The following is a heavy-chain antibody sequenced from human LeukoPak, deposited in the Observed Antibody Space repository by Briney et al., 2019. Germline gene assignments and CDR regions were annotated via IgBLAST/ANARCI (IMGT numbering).Heavy chain of an antibody. D-gene: IGHD6-19*01. CDR1: GGSISSYY. J-gene: IGHJ4*02. V-gene: IGHV4-59*01. Sequence: SETLSLTCTVSGGSISSYYWSWIRQPPGKGLEWIGYIYYSGSTNYNPSLKSGVTISVDTSKNQFSLKLSSVTAADTAMYYCARRAYSSGWYYFDYWGQGTLVTVSS. CDR3: ARRAYSSGWYYFDY. CDR2: IYYSGST.